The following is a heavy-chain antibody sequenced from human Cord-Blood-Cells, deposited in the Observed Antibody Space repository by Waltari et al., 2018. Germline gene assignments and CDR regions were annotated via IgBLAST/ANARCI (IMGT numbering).Heavy chain of an antibody. V-gene: IGHV3-21*01. CDR1: GFTFSSYS. Sequence: EVQLVESGGGLVKPGGSLRLSCAASGFTFSSYSMNWVRQAPGKGLEWVSSISSSSSYIYYADSVKGRFTISRDNAKNSLYLQMNSLRAEDTAVYYCARPLTIFGVVIIDAFDIWGQGTMVTVSS. D-gene: IGHD3-3*01. CDR2: ISSSSSYI. CDR3: ARPLTIFGVVIIDAFDI. J-gene: IGHJ3*02.